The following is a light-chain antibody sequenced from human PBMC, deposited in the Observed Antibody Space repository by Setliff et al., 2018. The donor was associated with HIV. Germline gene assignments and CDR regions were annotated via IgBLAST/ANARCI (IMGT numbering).Light chain of an antibody. CDR3: CSYAGTNKYV. J-gene: IGLJ1*01. CDR2: EVR. V-gene: IGLV2-23*02. Sequence: QSVLTQPASVSGSAGQSITISGTGTSSDVGNYNLVSWYQQYPGKAPKLIIYEVRKRPSGVSYRFSGSKSGDTASLTISGLQAEDEADYHCCSYAGTNKYVFGTGTKVTV. CDR1: SSDVGNYNL.